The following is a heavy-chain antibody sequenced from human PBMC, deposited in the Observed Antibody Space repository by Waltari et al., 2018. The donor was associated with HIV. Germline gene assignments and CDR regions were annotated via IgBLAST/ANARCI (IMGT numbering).Heavy chain of an antibody. Sequence: QVQLVQSGAEVKKPGASVKVSCKASGYTFSAYYMHWLRQAPGKGLEWMGWINPNSGGTRYAEKFQGRVTMTRDTSISTAYMELSRLRFDDTAVYYCARVFRGAVNYFDSRLGHWGQGTLVTVSS. J-gene: IGHJ5*02. D-gene: IGHD3-22*01. CDR1: GYTFSAYY. CDR3: ARVFRGAVNYFDSRLGH. V-gene: IGHV1-2*02. CDR2: INPNSGGT.